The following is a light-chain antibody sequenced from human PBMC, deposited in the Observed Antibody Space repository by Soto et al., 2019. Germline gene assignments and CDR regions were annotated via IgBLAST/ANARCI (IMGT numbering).Light chain of an antibody. J-gene: IGLJ1*01. CDR1: SSDVGGYNY. V-gene: IGLV2-8*01. Sequence: QSVLTQPPSASGSPGQSATISCTGTSSDVGGYNYVSWYQQHPGKAPKLMIYEVSKRPSGVPDRFSGSKSGNTASLTVSGLQAEDEADYYCSSYGGSNIVGVFGTGTKVTVL. CDR3: SSYGGSNIVGV. CDR2: EVS.